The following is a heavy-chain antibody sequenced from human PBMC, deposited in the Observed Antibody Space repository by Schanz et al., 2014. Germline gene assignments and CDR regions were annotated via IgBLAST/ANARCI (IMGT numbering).Heavy chain of an antibody. CDR3: ARGGYSSGWYDRDIARFDY. J-gene: IGHJ4*02. Sequence: QVQLVQSGAEVKKPGASVKVSCEASRYTFNTYGLNWVRQAPGQGLEWMGWISAYTNNTNYAQKLQGRVTMTTDTSTSTAYMELRSLRSDDTAVYYCARGGYSSGWYDRDIARFDYWGQGTLVNVSS. D-gene: IGHD6-19*01. V-gene: IGHV1-18*01. CDR1: RYTFNTYG. CDR2: ISAYTNNT.